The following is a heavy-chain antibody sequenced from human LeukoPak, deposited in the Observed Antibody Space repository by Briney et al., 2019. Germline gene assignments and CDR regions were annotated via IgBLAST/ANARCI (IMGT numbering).Heavy chain of an antibody. D-gene: IGHD4-17*01. Sequence: GGSLRLSCAASGFTFSSYGMHWVRQAPGKGLEWVAVIWYDGSNKYYADSVKGRFTISRDNSKNTLYLQMNSLRAEDTAVYYCARTEVYGDYVGWTNFDYWGQGTLVTVSS. CDR1: GFTFSSYG. CDR2: IWYDGSNK. J-gene: IGHJ4*02. V-gene: IGHV3-33*01. CDR3: ARTEVYGDYVGWTNFDY.